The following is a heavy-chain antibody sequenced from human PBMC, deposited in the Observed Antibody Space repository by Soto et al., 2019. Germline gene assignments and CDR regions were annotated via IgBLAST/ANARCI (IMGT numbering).Heavy chain of an antibody. V-gene: IGHV2-5*02. Sequence: LRQSLTLSGCSISNKGMAVGWIRQPPGKALEWLALIFWGDDARYSPSLKSRLTITKDTSKNQVVLIMTNMDPVDTGTYYCTHTSGHSSTGADNWGQGTQVIVSS. D-gene: IGHD6-19*01. J-gene: IGHJ4*02. CDR1: GCSISNKGMA. CDR3: THTSGHSSTGADN. CDR2: IFWGDDA.